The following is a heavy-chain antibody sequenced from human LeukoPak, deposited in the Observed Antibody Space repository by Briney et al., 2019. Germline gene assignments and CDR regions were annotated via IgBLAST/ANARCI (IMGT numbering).Heavy chain of an antibody. J-gene: IGHJ3*02. CDR1: GFTFSSYG. CDR3: ARGGSYLSAFDI. V-gene: IGHV3-30*02. D-gene: IGHD1-26*01. CDR2: IRYDSNK. Sequence: PGGSLRLSCAASGFTFSSYGMHWVRQAPGKGLEWVAFIRYDSNKYYADSVKGRFTISRDNSKNTLYLQMNSLRAEDTAVYYCARGGSYLSAFDIWGQGTMVTVSS.